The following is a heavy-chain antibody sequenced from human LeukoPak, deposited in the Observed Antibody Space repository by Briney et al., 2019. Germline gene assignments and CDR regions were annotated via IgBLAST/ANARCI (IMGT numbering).Heavy chain of an antibody. J-gene: IGHJ4*02. V-gene: IGHV3-23*01. CDR2: ISNNGGYT. CDR1: GFTFSSSA. D-gene: IGHD1-14*01. Sequence: GGSLRLSCAASGFTFSSSAMSWVRQAPGKGLEWVSAISNNGGYTYYADSVQGRFTISRDNSKSTLCLQMNSLRAEDTAVYYCAKAEVVRNWNHPFDYWGQGTLVTVSS. CDR3: AKAEVVRNWNHPFDY.